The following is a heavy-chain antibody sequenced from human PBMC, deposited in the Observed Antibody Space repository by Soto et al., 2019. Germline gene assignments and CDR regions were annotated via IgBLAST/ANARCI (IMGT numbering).Heavy chain of an antibody. CDR3: AKSPYGDYGGGGYYYYYMDV. CDR2: ISGSGGST. CDR1: GFTFSSYA. Sequence: GGSLRLSCAASGFTFSSYAMSWVRQAPGKGLEWVSAISGSGGSTYYADSVKGRFTISRDNSKNTLYLQMNSLRAEDTAVYYCAKSPYGDYGGGGYYYYYMDVWGKGTTVTVSS. V-gene: IGHV3-23*01. D-gene: IGHD4-17*01. J-gene: IGHJ6*03.